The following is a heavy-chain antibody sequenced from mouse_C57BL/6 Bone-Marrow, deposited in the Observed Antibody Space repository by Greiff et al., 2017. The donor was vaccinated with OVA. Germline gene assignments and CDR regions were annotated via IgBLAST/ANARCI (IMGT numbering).Heavy chain of an antibody. J-gene: IGHJ2*01. Sequence: QVHVKQSGAELARPGASVKLSCKASGYTFTSYGISWVKQRTGQGLEWIGEIYPRSGNTYYNEKFKGKATLTADKSSSTAYMELRSLTSEDSAVYFCARRGKITTVVDYFDYWGQGTTLTVSS. CDR2: IYPRSGNT. CDR1: GYTFTSYG. V-gene: IGHV1-81*01. CDR3: ARRGKITTVVDYFDY. D-gene: IGHD1-1*01.